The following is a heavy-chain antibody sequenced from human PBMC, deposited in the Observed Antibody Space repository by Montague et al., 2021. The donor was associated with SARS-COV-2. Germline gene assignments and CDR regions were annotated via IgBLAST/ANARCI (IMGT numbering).Heavy chain of an antibody. J-gene: IGHJ3*01. CDR1: GGSITNNIDY. Sequence: SETLSLTCTVSGGSITNNIDYWAWIRQPPGKGLEWIGSIYYTGNTYYNPSLKSRVTISVVTSKNHFTLKLSSVIAAVTAVYYCARLKRYFDSSGSPSAFDFWGQGTKVTVSS. CDR3: ARLKRYFDSSGSPSAFDF. D-gene: IGHD3-22*01. V-gene: IGHV4-39*02. CDR2: IYYTGNT.